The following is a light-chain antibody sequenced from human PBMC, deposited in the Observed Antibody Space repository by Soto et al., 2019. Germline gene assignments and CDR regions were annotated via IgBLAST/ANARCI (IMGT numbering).Light chain of an antibody. CDR1: SSDVGGYNY. CDR2: SNN. CDR3: AAWDDSLNGPV. V-gene: IGLV1-44*01. J-gene: IGLJ3*02. Sequence: QSVLTQPPSASGSPGQSVTISCTGTSSDVGGYNYVSWYQQLPGTAPKLLIYSNNQRPSGVPDRFSGSKSGTSASLAISGLQSEDEADYYCAAWDDSLNGPVFGGGTKLTVL.